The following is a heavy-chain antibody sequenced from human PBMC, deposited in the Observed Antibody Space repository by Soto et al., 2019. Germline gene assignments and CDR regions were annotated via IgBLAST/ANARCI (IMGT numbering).Heavy chain of an antibody. D-gene: IGHD3-22*01. CDR2: ISAYNGNT. V-gene: IGHV1-18*01. CDR3: ARVWGYYDSSGYYPDYFDY. Sequence: ASVKVSCKASGYTFTSYGISWVRQAPGQGLEWMGWISAYNGNTNYAQKLQGRVTMTTDTSTSTAYMELRSLRSDDTAVYYCARVWGYYDSSGYYPDYFDYWGQGTLVTVSS. CDR1: GYTFTSYG. J-gene: IGHJ4*02.